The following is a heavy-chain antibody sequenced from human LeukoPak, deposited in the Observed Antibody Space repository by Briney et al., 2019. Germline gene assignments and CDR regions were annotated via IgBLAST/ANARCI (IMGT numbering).Heavy chain of an antibody. Sequence: GGSLRLSCAASGYTFSNYGFHWVRQTPGKGLEWVAVISYDGSDKYYADSVKGRFTISRDNSKNTLYLQMNSLRAEDTAVYYCAKGYTDFDYWGQGTLVTVSS. CDR2: ISYDGSDK. CDR3: AKGYTDFDY. D-gene: IGHD3-16*02. CDR1: GYTFSNYG. J-gene: IGHJ4*02. V-gene: IGHV3-30*18.